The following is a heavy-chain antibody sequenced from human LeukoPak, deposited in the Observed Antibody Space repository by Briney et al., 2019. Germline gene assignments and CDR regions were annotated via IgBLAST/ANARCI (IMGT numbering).Heavy chain of an antibody. J-gene: IGHJ2*01. Sequence: GGSLRLSCGASGFTLSSYTMSWVRQAPGTGLEWVSSISSSSSYIYYADSVKGRFTISRDSAKNSLYLQMDSLRAEDTAVYYCASGGNYCQKWYFDLWGRGTLVTVSS. D-gene: IGHD4-23*01. CDR1: GFTLSSYT. V-gene: IGHV3-21*01. CDR2: ISSSSSYI. CDR3: ASGGNYCQKWYFDL.